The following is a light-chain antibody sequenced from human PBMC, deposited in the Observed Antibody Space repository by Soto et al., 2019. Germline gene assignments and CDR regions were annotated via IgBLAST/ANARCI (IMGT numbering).Light chain of an antibody. J-gene: IGKJ1*01. Sequence: EIVLTQSPGTLSLSPGERATLSCRASQSVGTYLAWYQQKPGQAPRLIIYGASTRATGVPARFSGSGSGTEFTLTISSLQSEDFAIYYCQQYKNWPRTFGQGTKVDI. CDR1: QSVGTY. CDR2: GAS. CDR3: QQYKNWPRT. V-gene: IGKV3-15*01.